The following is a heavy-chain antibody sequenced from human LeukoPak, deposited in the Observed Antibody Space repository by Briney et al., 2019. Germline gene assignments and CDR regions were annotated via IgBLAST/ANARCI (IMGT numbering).Heavy chain of an antibody. D-gene: IGHD5-24*01. V-gene: IGHV3-23*01. CDR2: VHGRT. CDR3: AKDQTGDGYNSI. CDR1: GFILRNYA. Sequence: GGSLRLSCAASGFILRNYAMSWVRQAPGKGLEWVSTVHGRTYYADSVKGRFTISRDDSRSTLYLQMDNLRAEDTAVYYCAKDQTGDGYNSIWGQGTLVTVSS. J-gene: IGHJ4*02.